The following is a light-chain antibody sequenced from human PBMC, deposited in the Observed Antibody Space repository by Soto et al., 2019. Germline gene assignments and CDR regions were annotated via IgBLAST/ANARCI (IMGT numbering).Light chain of an antibody. CDR2: GAS. Sequence: IMLTHSPGTLSLSTGERATLSCRASQSFNSIYLAWYQQKPGQAPRLLIYGASSRATSIPDRFSGSGSGTDFTLTISRLEPEDFAVYYCHQYDSWTFGQGTKVDI. V-gene: IGKV3-20*01. J-gene: IGKJ1*01. CDR3: HQYDSWT. CDR1: QSFNSIY.